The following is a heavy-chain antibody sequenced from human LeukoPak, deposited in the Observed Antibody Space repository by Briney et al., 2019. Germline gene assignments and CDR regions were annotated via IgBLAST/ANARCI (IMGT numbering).Heavy chain of an antibody. Sequence: PSETLSLTCTVSGGSISSYSWSWIRQPPGKGLEWIGCMYSGGSTKYKSSLKSRVTISVDTSKNQFSLKLSSVTAADTAVYYCARQLISGSYSGFDYWGQGTLVTVSS. D-gene: IGHD1-26*01. V-gene: IGHV4-59*08. CDR3: ARQLISGSYSGFDY. CDR2: MYSGGST. CDR1: GGSISSYS. J-gene: IGHJ4*02.